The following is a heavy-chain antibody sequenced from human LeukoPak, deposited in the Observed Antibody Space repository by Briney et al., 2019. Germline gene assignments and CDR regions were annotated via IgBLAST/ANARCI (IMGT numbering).Heavy chain of an antibody. CDR1: GYTFSSYG. Sequence: GGSLRLSCGVSGYTFSSYGMHWVRQAPGKGLEWVAVISYDEKEKYYAESVKGRFTISRDYSKNTVSLQMNDLRVEDTAVYYCARDQSDHHFDYWGQGTLVTVPS. CDR3: ARDQSDHHFDY. J-gene: IGHJ4*02. D-gene: IGHD1-14*01. V-gene: IGHV3-30*03. CDR2: ISYDEKEK.